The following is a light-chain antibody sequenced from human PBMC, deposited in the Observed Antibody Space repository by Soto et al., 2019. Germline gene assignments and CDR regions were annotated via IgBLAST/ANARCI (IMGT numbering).Light chain of an antibody. J-gene: IGKJ2*01. V-gene: IGKV1-39*01. CDR1: QSISSY. Sequence: DIQMNQSPSSLSASVGDRVTITCRASQSISSYLNWYQQKPGKAPKLLIYAASSLQSGVPSRFSGSGSGTDFTLTISSLQPEDFATYYCQQSYSTPVTTFGQGTKLEIK. CDR3: QQSYSTPVTT. CDR2: AAS.